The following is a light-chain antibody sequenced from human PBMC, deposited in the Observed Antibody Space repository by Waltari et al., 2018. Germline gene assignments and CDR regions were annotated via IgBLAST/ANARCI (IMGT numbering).Light chain of an antibody. Sequence: EIVLTQSPATLSLSPGDRATLSCRASQSVSSSYIAWYQQTPGQAPRLLSYASSTRATGIPERFSGSGSGTDFTLTISRLEPEDFAVFYCQQFGSAPYTFGQGTMLEIK. CDR1: QSVSSSY. CDR3: QQFGSAPYT. V-gene: IGKV3-20*01. J-gene: IGKJ2*01. CDR2: ASS.